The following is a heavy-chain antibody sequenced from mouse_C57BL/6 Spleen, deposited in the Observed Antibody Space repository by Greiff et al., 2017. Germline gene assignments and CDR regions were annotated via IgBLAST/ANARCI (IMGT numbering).Heavy chain of an antibody. Sequence: QVTLKESGPGILQSSQTLSLTCSFSGFSLSTSGMGVSWIRQPSGKGLEWLAHIYWDDDKRYNPSLKSRLTISKDTSRNQVFLKITSVDTADTATYYCARRADGYPFAYWGQGTLVTVSA. CDR2: IYWDDDK. CDR1: GFSLSTSGMG. CDR3: ARRADGYPFAY. J-gene: IGHJ3*01. V-gene: IGHV8-12*01. D-gene: IGHD2-3*01.